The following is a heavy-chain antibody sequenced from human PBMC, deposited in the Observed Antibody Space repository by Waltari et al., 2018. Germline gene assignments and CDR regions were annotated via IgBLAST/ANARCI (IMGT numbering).Heavy chain of an antibody. CDR3: ARDYGDYDFDS. CDR2: ISSSSSYI. J-gene: IGHJ4*02. Sequence: EVPLVESGGVLVKPGGSMRLSCAASRFPFSSYSMHWVRQAPGKGLEWVSSISSSSSYIYYAESVKGRFNISRDNAKNSLYLQMNSLRAEDTAVYYCARDYGDYDFDSWGQGTLVTVSS. CDR1: RFPFSSYS. V-gene: IGHV3-21*01. D-gene: IGHD4-17*01.